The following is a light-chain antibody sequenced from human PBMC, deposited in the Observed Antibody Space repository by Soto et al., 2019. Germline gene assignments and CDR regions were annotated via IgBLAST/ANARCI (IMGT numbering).Light chain of an antibody. CDR2: DAS. J-gene: IGKJ2*01. CDR3: QQRRSWPEA. V-gene: IGKV3-11*01. Sequence: EIVVTQSPATLSLSPGERATLSCRASQSVTNSLAWYHHKPGQAPRLLIFDASNRASDIPARFSGTGSGTDFTLTISSLEPEDSAVYYCQQRRSWPEAFGQGTKLEIK. CDR1: QSVTNS.